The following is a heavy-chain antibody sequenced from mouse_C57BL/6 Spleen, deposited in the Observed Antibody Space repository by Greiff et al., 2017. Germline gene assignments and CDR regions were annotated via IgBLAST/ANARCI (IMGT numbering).Heavy chain of an antibody. CDR1: GFNIKDDY. Sequence: EVKLLESGAELVRPGASVKLSCTASGFNIKDDYMHWVKQRPEQGLEWIGWIDPENGDTEYASKFQGKATITADTSSNTAYLQLSSLTSEDTSVYYCTTFPPYCYGSSYGVDYWGQGTSVTVSS. V-gene: IGHV14-4*01. J-gene: IGHJ4*01. D-gene: IGHD1-1*01. CDR2: IDPENGDT. CDR3: TTFPPYCYGSSYGVDY.